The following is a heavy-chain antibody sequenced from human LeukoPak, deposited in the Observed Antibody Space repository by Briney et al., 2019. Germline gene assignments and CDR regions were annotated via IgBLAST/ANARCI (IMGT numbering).Heavy chain of an antibody. J-gene: IGHJ4*02. Sequence: PGGSLRLSCAASGFIVSSNYMSWVRQPPGKGLEWVSIIYTDGSTYYADSVKGRFTISRDNSKNTLYLQMSSLRAEDTAVYYCARGRVPRRWLQSSALRYGYFDYWGQGTLVTVSS. D-gene: IGHD5-24*01. CDR3: ARGRVPRRWLQSSALRYGYFDY. CDR2: IYTDGST. V-gene: IGHV3-53*01. CDR1: GFIVSSNY.